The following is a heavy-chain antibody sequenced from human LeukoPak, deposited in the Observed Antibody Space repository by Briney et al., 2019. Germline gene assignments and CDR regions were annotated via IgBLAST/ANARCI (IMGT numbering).Heavy chain of an antibody. CDR3: ARDSYGHDY. CDR1: GFTFSSYS. CDR2: ISSSSSTI. D-gene: IGHD5-18*01. V-gene: IGHV3-48*01. J-gene: IGHJ4*02. Sequence: RPGGSLRLSCAASGFTFSSYSMNWVRQAPGKGLEWVSYISSSSSTIYYADSVKGRFTISRDNAKNSLYLQMNSLRAEDTAVYYCARDSYGHDYWGQGTPVTVSS.